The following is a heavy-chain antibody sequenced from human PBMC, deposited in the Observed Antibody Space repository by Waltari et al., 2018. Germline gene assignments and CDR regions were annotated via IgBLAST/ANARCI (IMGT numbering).Heavy chain of an antibody. Sequence: QVQLVQSGAEVKKPGSSVKVSCKASGGTFSSYAISWLRQCPGQGLEWMGRIIPILGIANYAQKFQGRVTITADESTSTAYMELSSLRSEDTAVYYCARDQTRGSYYPGWYFDYWGQGTLVTVSS. CDR2: IIPILGIA. J-gene: IGHJ4*02. CDR3: ARDQTRGSYYPGWYFDY. V-gene: IGHV1-69*04. D-gene: IGHD1-26*01. CDR1: GGTFSSYA.